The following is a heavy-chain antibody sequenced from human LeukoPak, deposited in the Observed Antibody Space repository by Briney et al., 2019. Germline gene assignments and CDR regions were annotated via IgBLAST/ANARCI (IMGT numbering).Heavy chain of an antibody. V-gene: IGHV3-30*02. CDR3: AKDGGYSSGWYSGHDAFDI. CDR2: IWYDGSNK. CDR1: GFTFSSYG. Sequence: GGSLRLSCAASGFTFSSYGMHWVRQAPGKGLEWVAVIWYDGSNKYYADSVKGRFTISRDNSKNTLYLQMNSLRAEDTAVYYCAKDGGYSSGWYSGHDAFDIWGQGTMVTVSS. J-gene: IGHJ3*02. D-gene: IGHD6-19*01.